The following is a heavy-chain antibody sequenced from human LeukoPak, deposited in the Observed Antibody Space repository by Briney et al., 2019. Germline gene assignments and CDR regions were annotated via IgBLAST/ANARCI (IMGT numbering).Heavy chain of an antibody. V-gene: IGHV3-23*01. J-gene: IGHJ4*02. Sequence: GALRLSCAASGFTFSSYAMSWVRQAPGKELEWLSTICASGGNTYYADSVKGRFTISRDNSKTTLYLQMNSLRADDTAVYYCAKGGGGDCSDRVDYWGQGTLVTVSS. CDR3: AKGGGGDCSDRVDY. CDR1: GFTFSSYA. D-gene: IGHD2-21*02. CDR2: ICASGGNT.